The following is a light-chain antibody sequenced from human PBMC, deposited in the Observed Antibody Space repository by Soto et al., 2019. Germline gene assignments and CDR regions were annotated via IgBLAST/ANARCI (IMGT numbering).Light chain of an antibody. Sequence: DIQMTQSPSTLSASVGDRVTITCRASQSISSWLDWYQQKPGKAPKLLIYTASSLESGVPSRFRGSGSGTEFTLTISSLQPDDFATYYCQQYNSYSGLTFGGGTKVEIK. J-gene: IGKJ4*01. CDR2: TAS. CDR3: QQYNSYSGLT. CDR1: QSISSW. V-gene: IGKV1-5*03.